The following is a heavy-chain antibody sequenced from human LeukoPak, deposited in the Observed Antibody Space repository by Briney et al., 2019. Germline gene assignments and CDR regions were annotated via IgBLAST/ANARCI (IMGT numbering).Heavy chain of an antibody. CDR3: ARDPLYYYGSGSPNWFDP. Sequence: ASVKVSYKASGYTFSSYGISWVRQAPGQGLEWMGWISAYNGNTNYAQKLQGRVTMTTDTSTSTAYMELRSLRSDDTAVYYCARDPLYYYGSGSPNWFDPWGQGTLVTVSS. V-gene: IGHV1-18*01. D-gene: IGHD3-10*01. CDR1: GYTFSSYG. J-gene: IGHJ5*02. CDR2: ISAYNGNT.